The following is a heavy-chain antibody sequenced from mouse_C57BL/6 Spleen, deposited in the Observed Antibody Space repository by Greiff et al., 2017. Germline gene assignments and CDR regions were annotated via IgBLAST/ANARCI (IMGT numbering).Heavy chain of an antibody. Sequence: QVQLQQSGPGLVQPSQSLSITCTVSGFSLTSYGVHWVRQSPGKGLEWLGVIWCGGSADYNAAFISRMSISKDNSKSQVFVKMNSLQADDTAIYYCARNKGFAMDYWGQGTSVTVSS. D-gene: IGHD1-3*01. CDR1: GFSLTSYG. CDR3: ARNKGFAMDY. CDR2: IWCGGSA. J-gene: IGHJ4*01. V-gene: IGHV2-2*01.